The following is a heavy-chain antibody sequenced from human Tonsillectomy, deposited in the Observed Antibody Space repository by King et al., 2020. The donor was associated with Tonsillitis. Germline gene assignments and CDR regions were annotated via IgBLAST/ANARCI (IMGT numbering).Heavy chain of an antibody. D-gene: IGHD2-21*02. V-gene: IGHV3-48*02. J-gene: IGHJ6*02. CDR3: VCGGYCNRPEGFYFYYGLDV. Sequence: VQLVESGGGLVQPGGSLRLSCAASGFTFSTYSMNWVRQAPGKGLEWVSYITGSGNTIYYADSVKGRFTISRDNAKNSLYLQMNSLRDEDTAVYYCVCGGYCNRPEGFYFYYGLDVWGQGTTVTVSS. CDR1: GFTFSTYS. CDR2: ITGSGNTI.